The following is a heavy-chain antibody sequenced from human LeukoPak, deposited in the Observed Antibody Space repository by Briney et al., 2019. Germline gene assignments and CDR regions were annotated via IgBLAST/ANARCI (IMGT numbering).Heavy chain of an antibody. CDR1: GYSFSTYW. D-gene: IGHD2-15*01. CDR3: ARSSGASDY. J-gene: IGHJ4*02. Sequence: GESLKISCKGFGYSFSTYWIAWVRQMPGKGLEWMGIIYPRDSDTRYSPSFQGQVTISADKSISTAYLHWSSLKASDTAIYYCARSSGASDYWGRGTLVSVS. CDR2: IYPRDSDT. V-gene: IGHV5-51*01.